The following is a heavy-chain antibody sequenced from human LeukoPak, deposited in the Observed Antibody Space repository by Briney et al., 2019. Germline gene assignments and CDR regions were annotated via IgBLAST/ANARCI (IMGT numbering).Heavy chain of an antibody. D-gene: IGHD6-19*01. J-gene: IGHJ4*02. CDR1: GYTFTGYY. Sequence: GASVKVSCKASGYTFTGYYMHWVRQAPGQGLEWMGWINPNSGGTNYAQKFQGRVTMTRDTSISTAYMELSRLRSDDTAVYYCAKPAISSSGWYYDYWGQGTLVTVSS. CDR2: INPNSGGT. V-gene: IGHV1-2*02. CDR3: AKPAISSSGWYYDY.